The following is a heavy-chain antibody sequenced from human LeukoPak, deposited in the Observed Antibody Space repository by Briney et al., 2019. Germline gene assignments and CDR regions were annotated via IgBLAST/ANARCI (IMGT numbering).Heavy chain of an antibody. CDR1: GFTFSSYD. J-gene: IGHJ6*02. V-gene: IGHV3-30*04. CDR3: ARAGEVVADHYGMDV. CDR2: ISYDGSNK. Sequence: GRSLRLSCAASGFTFSSYDMHWVRQAPGKGLEWVAVISYDGSNKYYADSVKGRFTISRDNSKNTLYLQMNSLRAEDTAVYYCARAGEVVADHYGMDVWGQGTTVTVSS. D-gene: IGHD2-15*01.